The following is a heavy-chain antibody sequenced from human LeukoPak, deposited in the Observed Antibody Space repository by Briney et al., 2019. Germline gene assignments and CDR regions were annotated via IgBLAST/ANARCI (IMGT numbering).Heavy chain of an antibody. CDR1: GGSISSTNW. V-gene: IGHV4-4*02. Sequence: PSETLSLTCAVSGGSISSTNWWTWARQPPGKGLEWIGEIYHSGSTNYNPSLKSRVTISVDKSKNQFSLKLSSVTAADTAVYYCAGRTSGFASDYWGQGTLVTVSS. CDR2: IYHSGST. D-gene: IGHD3-3*01. CDR3: AGRTSGFASDY. J-gene: IGHJ4*02.